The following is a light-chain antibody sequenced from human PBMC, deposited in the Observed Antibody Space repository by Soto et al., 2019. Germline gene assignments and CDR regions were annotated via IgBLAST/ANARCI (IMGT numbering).Light chain of an antibody. CDR1: QSVSSN. J-gene: IGKJ1*01. Sequence: EIVMTQSPATLSVSPGERATLSCRASQSVSSNLAWYQQKPGQAPRLLIYGASTRATGIPARFSGSGSGTEFTLTISSLQSEDFAVYYCQQYNNCPPEAFGQGTKAEIK. CDR3: QQYNNCPPEA. V-gene: IGKV3-15*01. CDR2: GAS.